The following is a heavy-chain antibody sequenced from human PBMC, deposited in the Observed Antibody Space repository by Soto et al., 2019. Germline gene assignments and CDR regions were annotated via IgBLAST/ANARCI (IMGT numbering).Heavy chain of an antibody. CDR3: ARRRSSTAFDI. CDR2: IYPGDSDT. J-gene: IGHJ3*02. Sequence: PGESLKISCKGSGYSFTSYWIGWVRQMPGKGLEWMGIIYPGDSDTRYSPSFQGQVTISADKSTGTANLQWSSLKASDTAMFYCARRRSSTAFDIWGQGTMVTVSS. CDR1: GYSFTSYW. V-gene: IGHV5-51*01. D-gene: IGHD2-2*01.